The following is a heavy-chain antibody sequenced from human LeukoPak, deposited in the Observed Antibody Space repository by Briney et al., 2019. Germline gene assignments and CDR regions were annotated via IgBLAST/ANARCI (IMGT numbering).Heavy chain of an antibody. D-gene: IGHD6-13*01. CDR3: ARVTAAGGRAFDI. J-gene: IGHJ3*02. Sequence: GGSLRLSCAASGFTFSSYETNWVRQAPGKGLEWVSYISSSGSTIYYADSVKGRFTISRDNAKNSLYLQMNSLRAEDTAVYYCARVTAAGGRAFDIWGQGTMVTVSS. V-gene: IGHV3-48*03. CDR1: GFTFSSYE. CDR2: ISSSGSTI.